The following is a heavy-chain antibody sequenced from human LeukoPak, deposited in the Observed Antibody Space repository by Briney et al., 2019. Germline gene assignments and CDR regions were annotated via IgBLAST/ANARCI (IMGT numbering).Heavy chain of an antibody. Sequence: ASVKVSCKASGYPFSRYGISWVRQAPGQGLDWMGWIGGNNGLTKYPQSLQGRVSMTTDTSTSTAYMELRRLRPDDTAVYYCARLQLWSDVRFDSWGQGTLLIVSS. J-gene: IGHJ4*02. V-gene: IGHV1-18*01. CDR2: IGGNNGLT. CDR3: ARLQLWSDVRFDS. D-gene: IGHD3-10*01. CDR1: GYPFSRYG.